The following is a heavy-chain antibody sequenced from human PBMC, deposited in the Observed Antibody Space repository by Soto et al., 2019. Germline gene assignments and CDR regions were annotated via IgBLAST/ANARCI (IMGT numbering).Heavy chain of an antibody. Sequence: QITLKESGPTLVKPTQTLTLTCTFSGFSLSTNRVGVGWIRQPPGKALEWLAVIYWGDAKTYRPSLKSRLTITKDTSKNQVALTMTNMDPVDTATYYCAHAYGGRSLYWGQGTLVTVSS. D-gene: IGHD1-26*01. CDR1: GFSLSTNRVG. CDR2: IYWGDAK. V-gene: IGHV2-5*02. CDR3: AHAYGGRSLY. J-gene: IGHJ4*02.